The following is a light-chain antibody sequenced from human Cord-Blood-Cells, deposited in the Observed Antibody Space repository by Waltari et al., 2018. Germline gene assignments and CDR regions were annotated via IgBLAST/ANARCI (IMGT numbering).Light chain of an antibody. CDR2: DAS. V-gene: IGKV3-11*01. Sequence: EIVLTQSPVTLSLSPVERATLSCRSSQSVSSYLAWYQQKPGQAPRLLIYDASNRATGIPARFSGSGSGTDFTLTISSLEPEDFAVYYGQQRSNWPPVTFGGGTTVEIK. CDR1: QSVSSY. CDR3: QQRSNWPPVT. J-gene: IGKJ4*01.